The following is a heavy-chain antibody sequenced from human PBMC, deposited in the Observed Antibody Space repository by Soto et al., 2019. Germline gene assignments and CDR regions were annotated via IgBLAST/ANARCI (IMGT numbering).Heavy chain of an antibody. V-gene: IGHV3-7*03. CDR3: ARGGLGFDY. CDR2: IKQDGSEK. D-gene: IGHD7-27*01. Sequence: GESLKISCAASGFTFSSYWMSWVRQAPGKGLEWVANIKQDGSEKYYVDSVKGRFTISRDNAKNSLYLQMNSLRAEDTAVYYCARGGLGFDYWGQGTLVTVSS. CDR1: GFTFSSYW. J-gene: IGHJ4*02.